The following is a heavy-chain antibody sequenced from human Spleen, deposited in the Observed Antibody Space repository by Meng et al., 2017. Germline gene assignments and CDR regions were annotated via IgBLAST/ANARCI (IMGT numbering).Heavy chain of an antibody. CDR1: GFTFHSYW. V-gene: IGHV3-74*01. CDR3: VRDVLDSGLGWFDP. CDR2: ISGDGRST. J-gene: IGHJ5*02. D-gene: IGHD3/OR15-3a*01. Sequence: EVQLVQSGGGSGQPGGSLRLSRSASGFTFHSYWMHWVRQPPGKGLVWVSRISGDGRSTAYADSVKGRFTISRANAKNTLDLQMNSLRADDTAIYYCVRDVLDSGLGWFDPWGQGTLVTVSS.